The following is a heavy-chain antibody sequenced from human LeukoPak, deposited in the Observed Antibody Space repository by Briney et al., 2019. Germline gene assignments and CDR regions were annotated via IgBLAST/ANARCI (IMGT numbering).Heavy chain of an antibody. Sequence: GGSLRLSCAASGFSFGDYAMNWVRQAPGKGLEWVSGITGSGSRTEYADSVQGRFTMSRDTSKNTLYLQMNSPRVEDTAVYSCAKDGHRSTIYFYYMDVWGKGTTVTVSS. D-gene: IGHD5/OR15-5a*01. CDR3: AKDGHRSTIYFYYMDV. J-gene: IGHJ6*03. V-gene: IGHV3-23*01. CDR1: GFSFGDYA. CDR2: ITGSGSRT.